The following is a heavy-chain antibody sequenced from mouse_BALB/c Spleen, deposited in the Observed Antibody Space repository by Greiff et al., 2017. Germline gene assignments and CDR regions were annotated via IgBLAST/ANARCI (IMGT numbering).Heavy chain of an antibody. J-gene: IGHJ1*01. CDR3: ARNPYYYGSSWYFDV. D-gene: IGHD1-1*01. Sequence: EVKLMESGGGLVKPGGSLKLSCAASGFTFSSYAMSWVRQTPEKRLEWVASISSGGSTYYPDSVKGRFTISRDNARNILYLQMSSLRSEDTAMYYCARNPYYYGSSWYFDVWGAGTTVTVSS. CDR1: GFTFSSYA. V-gene: IGHV5-6-5*01. CDR2: ISSGGST.